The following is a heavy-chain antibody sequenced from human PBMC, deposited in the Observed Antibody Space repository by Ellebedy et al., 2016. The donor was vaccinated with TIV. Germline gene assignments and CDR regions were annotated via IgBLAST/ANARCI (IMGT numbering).Heavy chain of an antibody. CDR2: IGTAGDT. D-gene: IGHD6-19*01. J-gene: IGHJ6*02. CDR3: VRAPSSSGWGYYGMDV. CDR1: GFTFSRYD. Sequence: GESLKISXAASGFTFSRYDMHWVRQPTGKGLEWVSAIGTAGDTYYPGSVKGRFTISRENAKNSLYLQMNSLRAGDTAVYYCVRAPSSSGWGYYGMDVWGQGTTVTVSS. V-gene: IGHV3-13*04.